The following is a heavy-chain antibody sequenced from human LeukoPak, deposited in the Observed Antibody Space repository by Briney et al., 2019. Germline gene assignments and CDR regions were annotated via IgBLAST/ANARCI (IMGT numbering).Heavy chain of an antibody. Sequence: GESPKISCQGSGYSFTNFWIGWVRQMPGKGLEWMGIIYPGDSDTRYSPSFQGQVTISADKSISTAYLQWSSLKASDTAMYYCARPARGYSSSLEYWGQGTLVTVSS. CDR2: IYPGDSDT. V-gene: IGHV5-51*01. CDR3: ARPARGYSSSLEY. CDR1: GYSFTNFW. J-gene: IGHJ4*02. D-gene: IGHD6-13*01.